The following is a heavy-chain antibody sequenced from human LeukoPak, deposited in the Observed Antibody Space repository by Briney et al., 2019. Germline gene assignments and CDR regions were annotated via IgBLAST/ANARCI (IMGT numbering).Heavy chain of an antibody. V-gene: IGHV3-23*01. CDR1: EFIFRNYG. CDR2: VSPNGETA. J-gene: IGHJ4*02. CDR3: AKDLGWIQFGY. Sequence: QTGGTLRLSCAASEFIFRNYGMNWVRRPPGKGLEWVSGVSPNGETAYYADSVKGRFTISRDNSKNTVYLQVRSLRAEDTAVYYCAKDLGWIQFGYWGQGALVTVSS. D-gene: IGHD5-18*01.